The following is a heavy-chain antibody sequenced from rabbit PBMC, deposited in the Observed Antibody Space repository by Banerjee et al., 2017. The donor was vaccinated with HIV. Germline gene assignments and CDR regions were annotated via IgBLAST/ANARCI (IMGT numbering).Heavy chain of an antibody. D-gene: IGHD6-1*01. CDR1: GFSFSSSYW. J-gene: IGHJ3*01. V-gene: IGHV1S45*01. CDR2: IYAGSSGST. Sequence: QEQLVESGGGLVQPEGSLTLTCTASGFSFSSSYWICWVRQAPGKGLEWIACIYAGSSGSTYYASWAKGRFTISKTSSTTVTLQMTSLTAADTATYFCARGNTGGYVAYGYAWDLWGQGTLVTVS. CDR3: ARGNTGGYVAYGYAWDL.